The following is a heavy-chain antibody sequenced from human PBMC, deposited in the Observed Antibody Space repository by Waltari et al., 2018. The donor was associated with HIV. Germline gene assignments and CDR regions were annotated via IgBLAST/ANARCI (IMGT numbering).Heavy chain of an antibody. V-gene: IGHV3-20*04. J-gene: IGHJ5*02. CDR2: ISWNGARI. CDR3: ARAPLGCWSGYCWFDP. Sequence: EVQLMESGGGVVRPGGSLRLSCAASGFTFDDYAMSWVAQVPGKGVECVAGISWNGARIGYGDAVKGRFTISRDNAKTSLFLQMDSLRAADTAFYYCARAPLGCWSGYCWFDPWGQGTLVTVSS. D-gene: IGHD3-3*01. CDR1: GFTFDDYA.